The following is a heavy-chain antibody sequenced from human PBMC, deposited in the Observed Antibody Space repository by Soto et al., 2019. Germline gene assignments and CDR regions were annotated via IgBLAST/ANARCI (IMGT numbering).Heavy chain of an antibody. CDR3: ARGAQWLVNGFDY. CDR1: GGSISSSNW. Sequence: GSLRLSCAVSGGSISSSNWWSWVRQPPGKGLEWIGEIYHSGSTNYNPSLKSRVTISVDKSKNQFSLKLSSVTAADTAVYYCARGAQWLVNGFDYWGQGTLVTVSS. V-gene: IGHV4-4*02. J-gene: IGHJ4*02. CDR2: IYHSGST. D-gene: IGHD6-19*01.